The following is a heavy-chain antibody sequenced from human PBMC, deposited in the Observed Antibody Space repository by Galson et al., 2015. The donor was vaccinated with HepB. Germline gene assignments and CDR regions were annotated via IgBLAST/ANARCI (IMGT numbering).Heavy chain of an antibody. D-gene: IGHD3-10*01. J-gene: IGHJ6*03. CDR3: ARPRLEYSDSSGINYYYYYMDV. CDR1: GYTFSNYW. CDR2: VYPGDSET. V-gene: IGHV5-51*01. Sequence: QSGAEVKKPGESLRISCKGSGYTFSNYWIGWVRQMPGKGLEWMGMVYPGDSETRYSPSFQGQVTISADKSINTAYLQWSSLRASDTAMYYCARPRLEYSDSSGINYYYYYMDVWGKGTTVTVSS.